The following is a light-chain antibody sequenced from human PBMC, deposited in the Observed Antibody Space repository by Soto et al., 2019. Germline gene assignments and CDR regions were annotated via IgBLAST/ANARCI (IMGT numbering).Light chain of an antibody. CDR2: EGS. CDR1: SSDVGSYNL. V-gene: IGLV2-23*01. J-gene: IGLJ2*01. Sequence: QSALTQPASVSGSPGQSITISCTGTSSDVGSYNLVSWYQQQPGKAPKLMIYEGSKRPSGVSNRFSGSKSGNTASLTISGLQAEDEADYSCCSYAGSSTSVVFGGGTKLTGL. CDR3: CSYAGSSTSVV.